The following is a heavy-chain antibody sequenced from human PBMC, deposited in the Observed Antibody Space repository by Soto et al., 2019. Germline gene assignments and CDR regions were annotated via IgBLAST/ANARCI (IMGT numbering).Heavy chain of an antibody. J-gene: IGHJ6*02. CDR3: ARDADASGWYHYGMDV. CDR2: INQDGGVR. D-gene: IGHD6-19*01. CDR1: GLTFGSHW. Sequence: GGSLRLSCVVSGLTFGSHWMNWIRQAPGKGLEWVATINQDGGVRNYVDSVKGRFTISRDNAMNSLYLQMNSLRGEDTAVYYCARDADASGWYHYGMDVWGQGTMVTVSS. V-gene: IGHV3-7*01.